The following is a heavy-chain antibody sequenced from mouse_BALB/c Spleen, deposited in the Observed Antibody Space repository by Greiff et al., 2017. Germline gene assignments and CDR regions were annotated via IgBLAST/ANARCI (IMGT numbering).Heavy chain of an antibody. Sequence: VKVVESGPDLVAPSQSLSITCTVSGFSLTSYGVHWVRQPPGKGLEWLVVIWSDGSTTYNSALKSRLSISKDNSKSQVFLKMNSLQTDDTAMYYCARHGGHYYGPWFAYWGQGTLVTVSA. J-gene: IGHJ3*01. D-gene: IGHD1-2*01. CDR2: IWSDGST. CDR1: GFSLTSYG. V-gene: IGHV2-6-2*01. CDR3: ARHGGHYYGPWFAY.